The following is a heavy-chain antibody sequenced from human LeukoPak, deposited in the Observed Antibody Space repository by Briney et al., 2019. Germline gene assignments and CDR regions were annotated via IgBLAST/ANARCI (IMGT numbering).Heavy chain of an antibody. D-gene: IGHD3-3*01. V-gene: IGHV4-59*01. CDR1: GGSISSYY. Sequence: SETLSLTCTVSGGSISSYYWSWIRQPPGKGLEWIGYIYYSGSTNYNPSLKSRVTISVDTSKNQFSLKLSSVTAADTAVYYCARGSHYDFWSGYSAPGRFDYWGQGTLVTVSS. J-gene: IGHJ4*02. CDR2: IYYSGST. CDR3: ARGSHYDFWSGYSAPGRFDY.